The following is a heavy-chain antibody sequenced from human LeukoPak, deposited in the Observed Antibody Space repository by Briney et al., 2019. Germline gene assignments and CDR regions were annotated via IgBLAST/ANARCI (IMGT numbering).Heavy chain of an antibody. D-gene: IGHD2-2*01. CDR1: GYTFTGYY. Sequence: ASVKVSCTASGYTFTGYYMHWVRQAPGQGLEWMGWINPNSGGTNYAQKFQGRVTMTRDTSISTAYMELSRLRSDDTAVYYCARVEYQLLYAFDIWGQGTMVTVSS. CDR2: INPNSGGT. CDR3: ARVEYQLLYAFDI. V-gene: IGHV1-2*02. J-gene: IGHJ3*02.